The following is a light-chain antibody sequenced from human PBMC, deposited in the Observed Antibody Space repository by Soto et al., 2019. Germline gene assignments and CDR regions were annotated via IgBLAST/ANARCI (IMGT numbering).Light chain of an antibody. CDR1: SGDIGNY. CDR3: CSYAGGETWV. J-gene: IGLJ2*01. CDR2: TVT. Sequence: QSVLTQPRSVSGSPGQSVTISCAGTSGDIGNYVSWYRQHPGRAPKLVIYTVTNRPSGVPDRFSGSKSGGSASLTISGLQAEDEADYYCCSYAGGETWVFGGGTKLTVL. V-gene: IGLV2-11*01.